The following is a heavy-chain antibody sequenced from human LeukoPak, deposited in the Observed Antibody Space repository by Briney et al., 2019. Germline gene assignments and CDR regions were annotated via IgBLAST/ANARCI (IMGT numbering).Heavy chain of an antibody. D-gene: IGHD1-1*01. CDR1: GFSFSNYA. Sequence: GGSLRLSCAASGFSFSNYAMSWVRQAPGKGLEWVSAISGRDGSTYYAGSVKGRFTISRDNSKNTLYLQMNSLRAEDTAVYYCARVGGTTGDAFDIWGQGTMVTVSS. J-gene: IGHJ3*02. V-gene: IGHV3-23*01. CDR3: ARVGGTTGDAFDI. CDR2: ISGRDGST.